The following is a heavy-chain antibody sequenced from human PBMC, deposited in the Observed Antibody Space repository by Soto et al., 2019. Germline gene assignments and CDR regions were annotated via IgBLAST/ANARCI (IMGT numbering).Heavy chain of an antibody. Sequence: SETLSLTCAVYGGSFSGYYWSWVRQPPGKGLEWIGEINHSGSTNYNPSLKSRVTISVDTSKNQFSLKLSSVTAADTAVYYCARAEYYYDSSGSDYFDYWGQGTLVTVSS. D-gene: IGHD3-22*01. CDR1: GGSFSGYY. J-gene: IGHJ4*02. CDR2: INHSGST. V-gene: IGHV4-34*01. CDR3: ARAEYYYDSSGSDYFDY.